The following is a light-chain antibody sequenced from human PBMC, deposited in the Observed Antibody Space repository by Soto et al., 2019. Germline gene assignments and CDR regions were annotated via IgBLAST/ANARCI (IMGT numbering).Light chain of an antibody. CDR3: QQYKSYPIT. J-gene: IGKJ5*01. CDR1: QSISRW. V-gene: IGKV1-5*01. CDR2: GAS. Sequence: DIQMTQSPSTLSASVGDRVTITRRASQSISRWLAWSQQKPGKAPNLLIYGASSLESGVPSRFSGSGSGTEFTLTISSLQPDDFATYYCQQYKSYPITFGQGTRLEIK.